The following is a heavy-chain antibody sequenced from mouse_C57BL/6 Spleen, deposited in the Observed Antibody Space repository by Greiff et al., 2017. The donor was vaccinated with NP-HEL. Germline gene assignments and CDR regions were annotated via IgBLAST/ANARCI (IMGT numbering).Heavy chain of an antibody. V-gene: IGHV6-6*01. Sequence: EVKLVESGRGLVQPCGSMKLSCAVTGFTFSDAWMCWVRQSPEKGLEWVAEIRNKANNHETYYSESVKGRFTISRDDSKSSVYLQVTSLRTEATGIDCRTRLYDYFDYWGQGTTLTVSS. J-gene: IGHJ2*01. CDR1: GFTFSDAW. D-gene: IGHD2-3*01. CDR3: TRLYDYFDY. CDR2: IRNKANNHET.